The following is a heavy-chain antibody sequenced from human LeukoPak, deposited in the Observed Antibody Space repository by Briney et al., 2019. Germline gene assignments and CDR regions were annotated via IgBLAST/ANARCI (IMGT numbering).Heavy chain of an antibody. Sequence: ASVKVSCKASGYTFTGYYMHWVRQAPGQGLEWMGWINPNSGGTNYAQKFQGRVTMTRDTSISTAYMELSRLRSADTAVYYCARVSLFYGDYAHPWFDPWGQGTLVTVSS. D-gene: IGHD4-17*01. CDR2: INPNSGGT. V-gene: IGHV1-2*02. CDR3: ARVSLFYGDYAHPWFDP. CDR1: GYTFTGYY. J-gene: IGHJ5*02.